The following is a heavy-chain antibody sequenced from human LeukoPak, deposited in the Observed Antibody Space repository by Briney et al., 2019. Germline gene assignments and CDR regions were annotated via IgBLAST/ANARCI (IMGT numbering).Heavy chain of an antibody. V-gene: IGHV3-64D*09. Sequence: GGSLRLSCSASGVTLSSYAMHWVRQAPGKGLEYVSAISGNGGNTYYADSLKGRFTISRDNSKSTLYLQMSSLRAEDTAVYYCVITSATGPLDYWGQGTLVTVSS. J-gene: IGHJ4*02. CDR3: VITSATGPLDY. D-gene: IGHD6-6*01. CDR2: ISGNGGNT. CDR1: GVTLSSYA.